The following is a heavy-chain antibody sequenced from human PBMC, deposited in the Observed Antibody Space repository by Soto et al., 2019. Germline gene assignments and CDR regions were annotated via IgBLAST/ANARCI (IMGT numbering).Heavy chain of an antibody. CDR3: ARDSRSFTMVRGAISLDY. V-gene: IGHV3-66*01. CDR2: IYSGGST. CDR1: GFTVSDNY. J-gene: IGHJ4*02. Sequence: EVQLVESGGGLVQPGGSLRLSCAASGFTVSDNYMSWVRQAPAKGLEWVSVIYSGGSTYYADSVKGRFTISRDNSKNTLYLQMNSLRAEDTAVYYCARDSRSFTMVRGAISLDYWGQGTLVTVSS. D-gene: IGHD3-10*01.